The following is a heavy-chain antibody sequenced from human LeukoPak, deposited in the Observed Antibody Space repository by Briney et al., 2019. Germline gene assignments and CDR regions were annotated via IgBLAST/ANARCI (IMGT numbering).Heavy chain of an antibody. V-gene: IGHV3-21*01. Sequence: GGSLRLSCAASGFTFSSYSMSWVRQAPGKGLEWVSSISYSSRYIYYADSVKGRFTISRDDAKNSLYLQMNSLRAEDTAVYYCAREMNYFNKAVAADYWGQGTLVTVSS. CDR3: AREMNYFNKAVAADY. CDR1: GFTFSSYS. D-gene: IGHD6-19*01. CDR2: ISYSSRYI. J-gene: IGHJ4*02.